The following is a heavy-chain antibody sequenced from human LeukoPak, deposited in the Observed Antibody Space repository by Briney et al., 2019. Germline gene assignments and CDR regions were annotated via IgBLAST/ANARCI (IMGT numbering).Heavy chain of an antibody. CDR1: GFTFSSYA. V-gene: IGHV3-23*01. Sequence: GGSLRLSCAASGFTFSSYARSWVRQAPGKGLEGVSAISGSGGSTYYAGSVKGRFTISRDNSKNTLYLQMNTLKAEATAVYYCAIVTTVTSHLDYYFDFWGQGTLVTVSS. D-gene: IGHD4-11*01. CDR3: AIVTTVTSHLDYYFDF. CDR2: ISGSGGST. J-gene: IGHJ4*02.